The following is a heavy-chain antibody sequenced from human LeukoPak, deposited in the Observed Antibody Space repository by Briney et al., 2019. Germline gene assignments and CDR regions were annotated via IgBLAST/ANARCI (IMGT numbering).Heavy chain of an antibody. CDR1: GITFSSYS. Sequence: PGGSLRLSCAASGITFSSYSMNWVRQAPGKGLEWVSSISSSSSYIYYADSVKGRFTISRDNAKNSLYLQMNSLRAEDTAVYYCARGRITMVRGVINPYFDYWGQGTLVTVSS. J-gene: IGHJ4*02. V-gene: IGHV3-21*01. CDR3: ARGRITMVRGVINPYFDY. D-gene: IGHD3-10*01. CDR2: ISSSSSYI.